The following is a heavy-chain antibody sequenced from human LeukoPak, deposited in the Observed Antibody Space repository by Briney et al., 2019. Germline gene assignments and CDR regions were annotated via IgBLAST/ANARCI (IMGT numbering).Heavy chain of an antibody. CDR3: ARAFYSNSWYHKEDFFDY. V-gene: IGHV4-34*01. CDR2: INHSGST. CDR1: GGSFSGYY. J-gene: IGHJ4*02. Sequence: SETLSLTCAVYGGSFSGYYWSWIRQPPEKGLEWIGEINHSGSTNYNPSLKSRVTISVDTSKNQFSLKLSSVTAADTAVYYCARAFYSNSWYHKEDFFDYWGQGTPVTVSS. D-gene: IGHD6-13*01.